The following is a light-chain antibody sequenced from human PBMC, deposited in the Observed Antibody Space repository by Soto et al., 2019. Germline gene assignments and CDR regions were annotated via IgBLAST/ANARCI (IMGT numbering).Light chain of an antibody. CDR3: QQYNNWPLT. V-gene: IGKV3-15*01. J-gene: IGKJ4*02. CDR1: QTVTIH. Sequence: EIVMTQSPATLSLSPGERATLSCRASQTVTIHLAWYQQKPGQAPRLLIYGASTRATGIPARFSGSGSGTEFTLTISSLQSEYFAVYYCQQYNNWPLTFGGGTKVEIK. CDR2: GAS.